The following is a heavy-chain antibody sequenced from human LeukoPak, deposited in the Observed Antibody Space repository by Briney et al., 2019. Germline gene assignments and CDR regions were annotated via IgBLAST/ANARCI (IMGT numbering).Heavy chain of an antibody. Sequence: SETLSLTCAVYGGSFSGYYWSWIRQPPGKGLEWTGEINHSGSTNYNPSLKSRVTISVDTSKNQFSLKLSSVTAADTAVYYCARVPSHYYGSGSYSDYWGQGTLVTVSS. CDR1: GGSFSGYY. V-gene: IGHV4-34*01. D-gene: IGHD3-10*01. J-gene: IGHJ4*02. CDR2: INHSGST. CDR3: ARVPSHYYGSGSYSDY.